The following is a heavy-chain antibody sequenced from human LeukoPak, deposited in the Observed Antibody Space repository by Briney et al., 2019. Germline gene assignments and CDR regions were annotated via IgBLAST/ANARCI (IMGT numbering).Heavy chain of an antibody. D-gene: IGHD5-18*01. CDR1: GFTFGDYA. CDR2: IRSKAYGGTT. J-gene: IGHJ4*02. CDR3: TRDGEPQAMVLYYFDY. V-gene: IGHV3-49*03. Sequence: QTGGSLRLSCTASGFTFGDYAMSWFRQAQGKWLEWLGVIRSKAYGGTTEYAASVKGRFTISRDDSKSIAYLQMNSLKTEDTAVYYCTRDGEPQAMVLYYFDYWGQGTLVTVSS.